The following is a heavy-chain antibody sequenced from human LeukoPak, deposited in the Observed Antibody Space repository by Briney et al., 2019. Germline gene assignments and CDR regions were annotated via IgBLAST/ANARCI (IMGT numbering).Heavy chain of an antibody. CDR1: GGSFSGYY. CDR3: ARDGYYGSGSYYAFYYYYYMDV. Sequence: PSETLSLTCAVYGGSFSGYYWSWIRQPPGKGLEWIGEINHSGSTNYNPSLKSRVTISVDTSKNQFSLKLSSVTAADTAVYYCARDGYYGSGSYYAFYYYYYMDVWGKGTTVTVSS. D-gene: IGHD3-10*01. V-gene: IGHV4-34*01. J-gene: IGHJ6*03. CDR2: INHSGST.